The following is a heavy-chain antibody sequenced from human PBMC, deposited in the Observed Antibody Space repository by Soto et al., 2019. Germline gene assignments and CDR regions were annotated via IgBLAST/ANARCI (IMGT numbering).Heavy chain of an antibody. Sequence: ASVKVSCKASGYTFTSYYMHWVRQAPGQGLEWMGIINPNSGSTNYAQKLQGRVTMTTDTSTSTAYMELRSLRSDDTAVYYCARELRYFDRLNWFDPWGQGTLVTVSS. CDR3: ARELRYFDRLNWFDP. J-gene: IGHJ5*02. D-gene: IGHD3-9*01. V-gene: IGHV1-46*01. CDR2: INPNSGST. CDR1: GYTFTSYY.